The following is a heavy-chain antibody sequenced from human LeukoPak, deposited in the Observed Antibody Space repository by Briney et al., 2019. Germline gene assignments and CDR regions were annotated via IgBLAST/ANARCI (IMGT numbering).Heavy chain of an antibody. D-gene: IGHD1/OR15-1a*01. Sequence: PGGSLRLSCAASGFTVSSKYMNWLRQAPGKGLEWVSVIYTDGSTYYADSVRARFSISRDDSKNTLSLQMNSLRAEDTAVYYCAIGHYRNIPGWGQGTLVTVSS. CDR3: AIGHYRNIPG. J-gene: IGHJ4*02. V-gene: IGHV3-66*01. CDR2: IYTDGST. CDR1: GFTVSSKY.